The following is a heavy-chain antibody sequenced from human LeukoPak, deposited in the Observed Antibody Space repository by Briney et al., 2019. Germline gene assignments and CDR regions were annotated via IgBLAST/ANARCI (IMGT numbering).Heavy chain of an antibody. D-gene: IGHD3-3*01. CDR3: ARGLLRFLEWLLYEDY. V-gene: IGHV1-18*01. CDR2: ISAYNGNT. Sequence: ASVKVSCKASGYTFTSYGISWVRQAPGQGLEWMGWISAYNGNTNYAQKLQGRVTMTTDTSTSTAYMELRSLRSDDTAVYYCARGLLRFLEWLLYEDYWGQGTLVTVSS. CDR1: GYTFTSYG. J-gene: IGHJ4*02.